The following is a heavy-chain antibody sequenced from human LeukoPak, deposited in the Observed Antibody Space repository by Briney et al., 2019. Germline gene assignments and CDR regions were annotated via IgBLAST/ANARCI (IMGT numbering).Heavy chain of an antibody. Sequence: PGGSLRLSCAASGFTFSSYSMNWVRQAPGKGLEWVSSISSSSSYIYYADSVKGRLTISRDNAKNSLYLQMNSLRAEDTAVYYCARDLLSMGGDYWGQGTLVTVSS. J-gene: IGHJ4*02. V-gene: IGHV3-21*01. CDR2: ISSSSSYI. D-gene: IGHD2-15*01. CDR1: GFTFSSYS. CDR3: ARDLLSMGGDY.